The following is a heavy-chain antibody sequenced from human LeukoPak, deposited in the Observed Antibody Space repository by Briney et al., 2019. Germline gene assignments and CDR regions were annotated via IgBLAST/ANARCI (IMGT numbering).Heavy chain of an antibody. V-gene: IGHV1-18*01. CDR2: ISAYNGDI. Sequence: ASVKVSCKASGYTFTKYGVSWVRQAPGQGLEWMGWISAYNGDIKYAQRGKGRVTMTTDTSTSTVYMELRGLRSDDTAVYYRARESGSDAFDIWGQGTMVTVSS. J-gene: IGHJ3*02. CDR1: GYTFTKYG. CDR3: ARESGSDAFDI.